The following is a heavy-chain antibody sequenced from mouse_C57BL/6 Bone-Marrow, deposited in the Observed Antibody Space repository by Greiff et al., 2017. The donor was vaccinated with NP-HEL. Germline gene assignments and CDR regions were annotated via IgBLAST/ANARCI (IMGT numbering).Heavy chain of an antibody. CDR2: INPYNGGT. J-gene: IGHJ2*01. CDR3: ARDDGYYGFDY. CDR1: GYTFTDYY. D-gene: IGHD2-3*01. Sequence: EVQLQESGPVLVKPGASVKMSCKASGYTFTDYYMNWVKQSHGKSLEWIGVINPYNGGTSYNQKFKGKATLTVDKSSSTAYMELNSLTSEDSAVYYCARDDGYYGFDYWGQGTTLTVSS. V-gene: IGHV1-19*01.